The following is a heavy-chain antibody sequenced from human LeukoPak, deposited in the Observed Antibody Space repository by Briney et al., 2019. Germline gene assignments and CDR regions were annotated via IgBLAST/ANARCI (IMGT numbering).Heavy chain of an antibody. D-gene: IGHD2-15*01. Sequence: PSETLSLTCTVSGDSISSGGYSWSWIRQHPGKGLEWIGYIYYSGSTYYNPSLKSRVTISVDTSKNQFSLKLSSVTAADTAVYYCARVLELSWTAWGQGTLVTVSS. CDR2: IYYSGST. V-gene: IGHV4-31*03. CDR1: GDSISSGGYS. CDR3: ARVLELSWTA. J-gene: IGHJ5*02.